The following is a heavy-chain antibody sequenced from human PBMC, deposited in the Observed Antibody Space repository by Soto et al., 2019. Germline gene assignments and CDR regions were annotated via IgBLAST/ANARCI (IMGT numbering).Heavy chain of an antibody. J-gene: IGHJ6*02. CDR1: GFTFDDYA. D-gene: IGHD6-6*01. V-gene: IGHV3-9*01. CDR3: AKDIRYSSSSYYYGMDV. Sequence: GGSLRLSCAASGFTFDDYAMHWVRQAPGKGLEWVSGISWNSGSIGYADSVKGRFTISRDNAKNSLYLQMNSLRAEDTALYYCAKDIRYSSSSYYYGMDVWGQGTTVTVSS. CDR2: ISWNSGSI.